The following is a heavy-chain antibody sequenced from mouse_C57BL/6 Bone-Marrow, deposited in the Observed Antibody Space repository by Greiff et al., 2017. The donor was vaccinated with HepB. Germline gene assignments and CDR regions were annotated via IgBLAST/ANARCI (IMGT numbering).Heavy chain of an antibody. J-gene: IGHJ3*01. CDR2: ISDVGSYT. CDR3: ARDPDRGRFAY. D-gene: IGHD3-1*01. CDR1: GFTFSSYA. V-gene: IGHV5-4*01. Sequence: EVQVVESGGGLVKPGGSLKLSCAASGFTFSSYAMSWVRQTPEKRLEWVATISDVGSYTYYPDNVKGRFTISRDNAKNNLYLQMSHLKSEDTAMYYCARDPDRGRFAYWGQGTLVTVSA.